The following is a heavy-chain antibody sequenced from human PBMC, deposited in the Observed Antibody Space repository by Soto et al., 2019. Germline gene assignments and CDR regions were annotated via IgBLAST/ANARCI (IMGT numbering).Heavy chain of an antibody. Sequence: QVQLVQSGAEVKKPGSSVKVSCKASGCTFSSYTISWVRQAPVQGLAWMGRSIPSLGIANYAQKFQGRVTITADKSTSTAYMELSSLRSEDTAVYYCARNSDYIGSWGQGTLVTVSS. V-gene: IGHV1-69*02. D-gene: IGHD4-4*01. CDR3: ARNSDYIGS. CDR1: GCTFSSYT. J-gene: IGHJ4*02. CDR2: SIPSLGIA.